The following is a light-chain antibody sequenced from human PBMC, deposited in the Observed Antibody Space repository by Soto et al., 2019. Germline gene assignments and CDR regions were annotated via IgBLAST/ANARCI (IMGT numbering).Light chain of an antibody. Sequence: DIVMTQSPDSLAVSLGERATINCKSSQVVFYNSKNYLGWFQQKPGKAPKLLIYDASSLESGVPQRFSGSGSGTEFTLTISSLQTDDFSTYYCQQYHSYWTFGQGTKVDIK. J-gene: IGKJ1*01. CDR3: QQYHSYWT. CDR1: QVVFYNSKNY. V-gene: IGKV1-5*01. CDR2: DAS.